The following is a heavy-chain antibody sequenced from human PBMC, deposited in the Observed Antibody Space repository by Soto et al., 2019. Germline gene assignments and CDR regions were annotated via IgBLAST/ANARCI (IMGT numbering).Heavy chain of an antibody. J-gene: IGHJ6*02. CDR2: IYPGDSDT. D-gene: IGHD1-26*01. V-gene: IGHV5-51*01. CDR1: GYSFTSNW. Sequence: GESLKISCKASGYSFTSNWIAWVRQMPGKGLEWMGIIYPGDSDTRYSPSFQGQVTISADKSISTAYLQWSSLKASDTAMYYCARQGRFSHQQNYYYGMDVWGQGTTVTVSS. CDR3: ARQGRFSHQQNYYYGMDV.